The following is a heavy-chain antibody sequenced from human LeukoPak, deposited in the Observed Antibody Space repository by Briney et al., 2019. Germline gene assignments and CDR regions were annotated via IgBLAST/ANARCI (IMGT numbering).Heavy chain of an antibody. J-gene: IGHJ4*02. Sequence: GGSLRLSCAASGFTFSSYWMSWVRQAPGKGLEWVANINQYGSEMYYVDSVKGRFTISRDNAKNSLYLQMNSLRAEDTAVYYCARGRYSSRSGGYYFDFWGQGTLVTVSS. CDR1: GFTFSSYW. V-gene: IGHV3-7*03. CDR3: ARGRYSSRSGGYYFDF. CDR2: INQYGSEM. D-gene: IGHD6-13*01.